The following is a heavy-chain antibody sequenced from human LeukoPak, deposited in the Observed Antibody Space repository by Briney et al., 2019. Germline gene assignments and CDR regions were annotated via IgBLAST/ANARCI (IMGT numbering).Heavy chain of an antibody. CDR3: ARDERRYCSDSNCYPGDY. CDR2: ISRTSAYI. D-gene: IGHD2-15*01. Sequence: GGSLRLSCAASGFTFNDYAMKWVRQAPGKGLEWVAAISRTSAYIYYSDSLKGRFTISRDNAKNSVYLQIDSLRAEDTAIYYCARDERRYCSDSNCYPGDYWGQGTLVTVSS. CDR1: GFTFNDYA. V-gene: IGHV3-21*01. J-gene: IGHJ4*02.